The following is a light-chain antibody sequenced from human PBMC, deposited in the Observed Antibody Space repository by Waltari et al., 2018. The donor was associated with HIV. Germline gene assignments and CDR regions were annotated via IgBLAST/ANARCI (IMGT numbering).Light chain of an antibody. CDR3: AAWNDRLSGYV. CDR2: EVS. Sequence: QSALTQPASVSGSPGQSITISCTGTSSDVGGYNYVSWYQQHPGKAPKLMIYEVSNRPSGVSNRFSGSKSGNTASLTISGLQAEDEADYYCAAWNDRLSGYVFGTGTKVTV. CDR1: SSDVGGYNY. V-gene: IGLV2-14*01. J-gene: IGLJ1*01.